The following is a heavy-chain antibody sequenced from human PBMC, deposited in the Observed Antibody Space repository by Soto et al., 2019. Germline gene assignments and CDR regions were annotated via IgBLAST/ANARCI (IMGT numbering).Heavy chain of an antibody. CDR1: GFTFSSYW. D-gene: IGHD6-13*01. J-gene: IGHJ6*02. V-gene: IGHV3-74*01. Sequence: GGSLRLSCAASGFTFSSYWMHWVRQAPGKGLVWVSRINSDGSSTSYADAVKGRFTISRENAKNTRYLQMNSRRAEDTAVYYCARDRRAAAGRSLSYYYYGMDVWGQGTTVTVSS. CDR3: ARDRRAAAGRSLSYYYYGMDV. CDR2: INSDGSST.